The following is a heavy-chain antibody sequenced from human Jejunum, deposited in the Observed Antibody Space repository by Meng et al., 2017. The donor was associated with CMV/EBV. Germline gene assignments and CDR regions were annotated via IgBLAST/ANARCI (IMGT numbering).Heavy chain of an antibody. J-gene: IGHJ6*02. V-gene: IGHV4-61*01. CDR2: IYYSGNT. CDR3: ARVVLYHYGMDV. Sequence: VSGASVSSGSYFWSWIRQPPGKGLESIGYIYYSGNTNYNPSLKSRATISVDTSKNQFSLRLTSVTAADTAVYYCARVVLYHYGMDVWGHGTTVTVSS. CDR1: GASVSSGSYF. D-gene: IGHD6-6*01.